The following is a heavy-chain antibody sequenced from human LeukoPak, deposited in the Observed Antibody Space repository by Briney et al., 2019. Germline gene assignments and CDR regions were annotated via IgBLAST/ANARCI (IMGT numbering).Heavy chain of an antibody. V-gene: IGHV4-39*01. CDR3: ARQVGDTILTGVAYYMDV. CDR1: GGSISRSYYY. CDR2: ISYTGSS. J-gene: IGHJ6*03. Sequence: KSSETLSLTCSVSGGSISRSYYYWGWIRQPPGKGLEWIGSISYTGSSYSNPSLKSRVTLSVDASKSQFSLRLTSVTAADTAVYFCARQVGDTILTGVAYYMDVWGKGTTVTISS. D-gene: IGHD3-9*01.